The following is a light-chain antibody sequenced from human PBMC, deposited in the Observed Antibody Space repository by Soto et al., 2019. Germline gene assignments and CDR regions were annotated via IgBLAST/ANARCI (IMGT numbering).Light chain of an antibody. CDR2: GAS. V-gene: IGKV3-20*01. CDR1: QSVGSSY. Sequence: EIVLTQSPGTLSLSPGQRATLSCRASQSVGSSYLAWYQQNPGQAPRLLIYGASTRATDIPDRFSGSGSGTDFTLTISRLEPEDFAVYYCQQYGSSLTWTFGQGTKVDIK. J-gene: IGKJ1*01. CDR3: QQYGSSLTWT.